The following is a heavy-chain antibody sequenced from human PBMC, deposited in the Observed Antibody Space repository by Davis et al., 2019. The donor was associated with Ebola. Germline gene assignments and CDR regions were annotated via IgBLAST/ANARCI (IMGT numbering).Heavy chain of an antibody. CDR3: ARDSDLIAAAALDV. CDR2: ISSSGSTI. CDR1: GFTFSNAW. Sequence: GGSLRLSCAASGFTFSNAWMNWVRQAPGKGLEWVSYISSSGSTIYYADSVKGRFTISRDNAKNSLYLQMNSLRAEDTAVYYCARDSDLIAAAALDVWGQGTTVTVSS. D-gene: IGHD6-13*01. V-gene: IGHV3-48*04. J-gene: IGHJ6*02.